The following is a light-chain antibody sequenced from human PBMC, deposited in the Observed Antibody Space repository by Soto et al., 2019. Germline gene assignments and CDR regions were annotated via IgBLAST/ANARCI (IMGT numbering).Light chain of an antibody. CDR1: ALPKQY. CDR3: QSADSSGTYV. Sequence: SYELTQPPSVSESPGQTARITCSGDALPKQYAYWYQQKPGQAPVLVIYKDSERPSGIPERFSGSSSGTTVTLTISGVQAEDEADYYCQSADSSGTYVFGTGTQLTVL. J-gene: IGLJ1*01. V-gene: IGLV3-25*03. CDR2: KDS.